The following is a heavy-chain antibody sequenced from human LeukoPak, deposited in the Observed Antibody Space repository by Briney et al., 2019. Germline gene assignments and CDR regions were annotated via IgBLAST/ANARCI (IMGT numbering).Heavy chain of an antibody. Sequence: PGGSLRLSCAASRFTFSSYAMSWVRQAPGKGLEWVSTISGRGDSTYYADSVKGRFTISRDNSRNTLYLQMNTLRAEGTAVYYCAKAIAAPVWYFDLWGRGTLVTVSS. CDR1: RFTFSSYA. J-gene: IGHJ2*01. CDR2: ISGRGDST. D-gene: IGHD6-13*01. V-gene: IGHV3-23*01. CDR3: AKAIAAPVWYFDL.